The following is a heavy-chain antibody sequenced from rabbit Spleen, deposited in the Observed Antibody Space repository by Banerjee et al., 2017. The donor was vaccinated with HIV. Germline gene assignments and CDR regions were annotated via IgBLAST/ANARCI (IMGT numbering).Heavy chain of an antibody. Sequence: QSLEESGGDLVKPGASLTLTCTASGFSFIAGYYMCWVRQAPGKGLEWIACIHGGSSGSTYSATWAKDRFTISKTSSTTVTLQMTSLTAADTATYFCARDAGTSFSSYGMDLWGQGTLVTVS. CDR2: IHGGSSGST. CDR3: ARDAGTSFSSYGMDL. D-gene: IGHD8-1*01. V-gene: IGHV1S40*01. J-gene: IGHJ6*01. CDR1: GFSFIAGYY.